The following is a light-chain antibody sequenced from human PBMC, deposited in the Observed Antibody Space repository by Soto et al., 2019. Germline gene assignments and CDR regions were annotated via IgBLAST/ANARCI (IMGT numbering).Light chain of an antibody. J-gene: IGKJ1*01. CDR3: QQYDNWPPE. CDR2: GAS. V-gene: IGKV3-15*01. Sequence: EMTHVSATLSVSPGERATLSCRASQRVTGNVAWYQQKHGQAPRLLIYGASTRATGIPGRFSGGVSGTEFTLTISSLQSEDVAVYYCQQYDNWPPEFGQGTKVDIK. CDR1: QRVTGN.